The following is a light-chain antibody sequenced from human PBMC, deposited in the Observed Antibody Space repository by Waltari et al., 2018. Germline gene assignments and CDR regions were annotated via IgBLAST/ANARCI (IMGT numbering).Light chain of an antibody. CDR1: SGYSSTV. Sequence: LVLTQSPSASAYLGASVKLTCTLSSGYSSTVIAWLPQRPGKGPRYLMKFNSDGSHRKGDDIPDRFSASNSGTEYYLTISSLQSEDEADYYCQTGGHGTWVFGGGTKLTVL. CDR3: QTGGHGTWV. CDR2: FNSDGSH. V-gene: IGLV4-69*01. J-gene: IGLJ3*02.